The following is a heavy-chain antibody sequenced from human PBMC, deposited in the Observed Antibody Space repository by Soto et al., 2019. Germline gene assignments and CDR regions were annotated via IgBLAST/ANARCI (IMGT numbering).Heavy chain of an antibody. CDR1: GFTFSDYY. CDR2: INTLSSAI. Sequence: GGSLRLSCAGSGFTFSDYYMTWIRQAPGKGLEWVSYINTLSSAIYYADSVKGRFTISRDNAKNSLYLQMNSLRAEDTAVYYCARRLQWQLRPLDSWGRGTLVTVSS. D-gene: IGHD6-19*01. J-gene: IGHJ4*02. CDR3: ARRLQWQLRPLDS. V-gene: IGHV3-11*01.